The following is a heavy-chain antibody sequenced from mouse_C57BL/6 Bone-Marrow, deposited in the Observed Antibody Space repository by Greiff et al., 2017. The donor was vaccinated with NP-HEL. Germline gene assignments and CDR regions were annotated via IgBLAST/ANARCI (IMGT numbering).Heavy chain of an antibody. J-gene: IGHJ2*01. CDR1: GYNFTSYW. Sequence: VQLQQPGAELVKPGASVKLSCKASGYNFTSYWMHWVKQRPGQGLEWIGMIHPNSGSTNYNEKFKSKATLTVDKSSSTAYMQLSSLTSEDSAVYYCAGYSNYVGYYFDYWGQGTTLTVSS. D-gene: IGHD2-5*01. V-gene: IGHV1-64*01. CDR3: AGYSNYVGYYFDY. CDR2: IHPNSGST.